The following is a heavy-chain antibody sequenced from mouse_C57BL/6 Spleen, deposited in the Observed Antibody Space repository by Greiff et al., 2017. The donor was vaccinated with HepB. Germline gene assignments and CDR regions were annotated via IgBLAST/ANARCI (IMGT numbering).Heavy chain of an antibody. V-gene: IGHV8-12*01. CDR3: ARRAFNWDYFDY. J-gene: IGHJ2*01. CDR2: IYWDDDK. Sequence: VKLVESGPGILQSSQTLSLTCSFSGFSLSTSGMGVSWIRQPSGKGLEWLAHIYWDDDKRYNPSLKSRLTISKDTSRNQVFLKITSVDTADTATYYCARRAFNWDYFDYWGQGTTLTVSS. CDR1: GFSLSTSGMG. D-gene: IGHD4-1*01.